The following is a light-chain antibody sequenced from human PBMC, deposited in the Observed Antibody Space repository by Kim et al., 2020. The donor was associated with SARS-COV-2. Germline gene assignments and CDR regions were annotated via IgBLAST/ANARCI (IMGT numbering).Light chain of an antibody. V-gene: IGLV2-11*01. Sequence: QSALTQPRSVSGSPGQSVTISCTGTSSDVGGYNYVSWYQQHPGKAPKLMIYYVSKRPSGVPDRFSGSKSGNTASLTISGLQGEDEADYYCCSYAGSYTEVFGGGTQLTVL. CDR3: CSYAGSYTEV. CDR1: SSDVGGYNY. J-gene: IGLJ2*01. CDR2: YVS.